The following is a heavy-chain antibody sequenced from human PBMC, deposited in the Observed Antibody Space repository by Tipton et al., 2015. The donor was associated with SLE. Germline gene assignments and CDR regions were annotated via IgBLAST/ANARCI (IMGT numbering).Heavy chain of an antibody. CDR1: GGSISSGSYY. CDR3: AREGAEKVRTSYYYYMDV. V-gene: IGHV4-61*02. Sequence: TLSLTCTVSGGSISSGSYYWSWIRQPAGKGLEWIGRIYSRGSTNSNLSLKSRVTISADTSKNQFPLMLSSVTAADTAVYYCAREGAEKVRTSYYYYMDVWGKGTTVTVSS. J-gene: IGHJ6*03. CDR2: IYSRGST. D-gene: IGHD3-10*01.